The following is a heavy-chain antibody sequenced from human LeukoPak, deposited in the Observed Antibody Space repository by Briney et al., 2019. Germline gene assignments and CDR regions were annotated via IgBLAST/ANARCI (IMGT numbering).Heavy chain of an antibody. CDR3: ARSFRRYGMDV. CDR2: FDSSGNTR. J-gene: IGHJ6*02. V-gene: IGHV3-48*03. CDR1: GFIFSSFE. Sequence: PGGSLRLSCAASGFIFSSFEMSWVRQAPGKGLQWVSYFDSSGNTRYYADSVKGRFTISRDNAQNSLYLQMNSLRVEDTAVYYCARSFRRYGMDVWGQGTTVTVSS. D-gene: IGHD3-10*01.